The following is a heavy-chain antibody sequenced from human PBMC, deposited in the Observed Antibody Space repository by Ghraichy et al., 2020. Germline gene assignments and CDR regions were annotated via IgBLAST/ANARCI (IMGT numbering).Heavy chain of an antibody. V-gene: IGHV1-18*01. CDR3: ARDVAMLTTPPLSFFDY. CDR1: GYTFSTYG. CDR2: ISAYNGNT. D-gene: IGHD4-17*01. Sequence: ASVKVSYKASGYTFSTYGISWVRQAPGQGPEWVGWISAYNGNTNYAQKFQGRVTMTTDTSTSTAYMELRSLRSDDTAVFYCARDVAMLTTPPLSFFDYWGQGTLVTVSS. J-gene: IGHJ4*02.